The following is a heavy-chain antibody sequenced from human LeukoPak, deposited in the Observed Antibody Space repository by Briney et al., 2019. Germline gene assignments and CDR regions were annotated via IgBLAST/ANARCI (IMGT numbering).Heavy chain of an antibody. CDR1: GGSFSGYY. CDR2: INHSGST. CDR3: ARGLGAYSSSWHYRYYYYGMDV. Sequence: SETLSLTCAVYGGSFSGYYWSWIRQPPGKGLEWIGEINHSGSTNYNPSLKSRVTISADTSKNQFSLKLSSVTAADTAVYYCARGLGAYSSSWHYRYYYYGMDVWGQGTTVTVSS. J-gene: IGHJ6*02. D-gene: IGHD6-13*01. V-gene: IGHV4-34*01.